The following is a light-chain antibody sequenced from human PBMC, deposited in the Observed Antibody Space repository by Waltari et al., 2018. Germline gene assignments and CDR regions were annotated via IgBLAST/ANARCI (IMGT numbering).Light chain of an antibody. V-gene: IGLV1-44*01. J-gene: IGLJ3*02. CDR3: AAWDDSVNTVL. CDR2: RNN. CDR1: SSNIGSNT. Sequence: QSLLTQSPSASGTPGQRVTISCSGSSSNIGSNTVHWYQKIPGKAPKLLFYRNNERPPGVPDRCAGSKSGTSASLAISGLQSEDEGDYYCAAWDDSVNTVLFGGGTKLTVL.